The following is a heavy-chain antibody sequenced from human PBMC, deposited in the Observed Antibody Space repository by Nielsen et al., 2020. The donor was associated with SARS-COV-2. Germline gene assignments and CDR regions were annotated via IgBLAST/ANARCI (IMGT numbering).Heavy chain of an antibody. V-gene: IGHV3-30*18. CDR2: ISYDGSNK. Sequence: GGSLRLSCAASGFTFSSYGMHWVHQAPGKGLEWVAVISYDGSNKYYADSVKGRFTISRDNSKNTLYLQMNSLRAEDTAVYYCAKVNDFWSPTEHWGQGTLVTVSS. CDR3: AKVNDFWSPTEH. J-gene: IGHJ4*02. CDR1: GFTFSSYG. D-gene: IGHD3-3*01.